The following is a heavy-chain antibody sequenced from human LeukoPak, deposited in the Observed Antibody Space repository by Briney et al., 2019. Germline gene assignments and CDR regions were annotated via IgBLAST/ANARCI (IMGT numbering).Heavy chain of an antibody. CDR2: ISSSGSYI. Sequence: GGSLRLSCAGARFTFSSYSMNWVRQAPGKGLEWVSSISSSGSYIYYADSVKGRFTISRDNSKNTLYLQMNSLRAEDTAVYYCAKDQFRIWNYSAFDYWGQGTLVTVSS. J-gene: IGHJ4*02. CDR3: AKDQFRIWNYSAFDY. D-gene: IGHD1-7*01. CDR1: RFTFSSYS. V-gene: IGHV3-21*04.